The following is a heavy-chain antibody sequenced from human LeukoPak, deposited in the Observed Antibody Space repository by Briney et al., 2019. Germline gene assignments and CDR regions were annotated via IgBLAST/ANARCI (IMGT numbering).Heavy chain of an antibody. J-gene: IGHJ1*01. CDR1: GASISSYH. Sequence: SETLSLTCTVSGASISSYHWSWIRQPAGEGLEWIGRIYFSGYTNYNPSLKSRVTMSIDTSKSQFSLKLSSVTAADTAVYYCARGVIVGSTRYFQHWGQGTLVTVSS. CDR2: IYFSGYT. D-gene: IGHD1-26*01. V-gene: IGHV4-4*07. CDR3: ARGVIVGSTRYFQH.